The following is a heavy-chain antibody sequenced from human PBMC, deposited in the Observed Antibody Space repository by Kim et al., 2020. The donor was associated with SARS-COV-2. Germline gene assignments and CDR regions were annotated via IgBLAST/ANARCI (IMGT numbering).Heavy chain of an antibody. Sequence: GGSLRLSCAASGFTFSSYAMSWVRQAPGKGLEWVSAISHSGGSTYYADSVKGRFTISRDNSKNTLYLQMNSLRAEDTAVYYCAKVRGAVAGQNWFDPWGQGTLVTVSS. D-gene: IGHD6-19*01. CDR3: AKVRGAVAGQNWFDP. V-gene: IGHV3-23*01. CDR1: GFTFSSYA. J-gene: IGHJ5*02. CDR2: ISHSGGST.